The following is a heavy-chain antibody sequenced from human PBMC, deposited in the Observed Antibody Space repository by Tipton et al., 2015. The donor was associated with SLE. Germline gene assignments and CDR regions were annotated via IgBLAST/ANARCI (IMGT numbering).Heavy chain of an antibody. CDR3: ARERDYGGNWDI. CDR2: IYYSGST. D-gene: IGHD4-23*01. Sequence: TLSLTCSVYGGSFSGYCWSWIRQPPGKGLEWIGYIYYSGSTNYNPSLKSRVTISVNTSKNQFSLKLSSVTAADTAVYYCARERDYGGNWDIWGQGTMVTVSS. J-gene: IGHJ3*02. V-gene: IGHV4-59*01. CDR1: GGSFSGYC.